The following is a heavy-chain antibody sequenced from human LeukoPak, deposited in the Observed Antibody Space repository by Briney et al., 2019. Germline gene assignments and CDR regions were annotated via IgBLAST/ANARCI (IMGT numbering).Heavy chain of an antibody. CDR2: ISYDGSYK. Sequence: GRSLRLSCAASGFTFSSYAMHWVRQAPGKGLEWVAVISYDGSYKYYADSVKGRFTISRDNSKNTLYLQMNSLRAEDTAVYYCARDWDDVSSSWSYFDYWSQGTLVTVSS. D-gene: IGHD6-13*01. CDR3: ARDWDDVSSSWSYFDY. V-gene: IGHV3-30*04. CDR1: GFTFSSYA. J-gene: IGHJ4*02.